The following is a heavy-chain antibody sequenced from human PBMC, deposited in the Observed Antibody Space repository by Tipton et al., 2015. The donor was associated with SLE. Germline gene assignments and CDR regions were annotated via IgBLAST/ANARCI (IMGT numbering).Heavy chain of an antibody. CDR2: IYYSGST. CDR3: ARDTDK. J-gene: IGHJ4*02. V-gene: IGHV4-59*01. Sequence: QLVQSGAEVKPSETLSLTCAVYGGSFSGYYWSWIRQPPGKGLEWIGYIYYSGSTNYNPSLKSRVTISVDTSKNQFSLKLSSVTAADTAVYYCARDTDKWGQGTLVTVSS. CDR1: GGSFSGYY. D-gene: IGHD2-15*01.